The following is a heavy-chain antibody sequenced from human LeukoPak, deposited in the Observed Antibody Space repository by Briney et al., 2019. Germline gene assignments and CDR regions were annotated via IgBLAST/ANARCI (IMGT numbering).Heavy chain of an antibody. CDR1: GFIFSSYN. Sequence: GGSLRLSCAASGFIFSSYNMDWVRQAPGKGLEWVSYISSSSSTIYYADSVKGRFTFSRDNAKSSLYLQMNSLRDEDTAVYSCARDDRASWFFDFWGQGTLVTVSS. CDR3: ARDDRASWFFDF. D-gene: IGHD6-13*01. CDR2: ISSSSSTI. J-gene: IGHJ4*02. V-gene: IGHV3-48*02.